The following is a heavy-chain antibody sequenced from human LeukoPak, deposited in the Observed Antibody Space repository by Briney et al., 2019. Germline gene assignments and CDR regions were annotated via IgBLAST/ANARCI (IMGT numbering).Heavy chain of an antibody. J-gene: IGHJ4*02. Sequence: GASVKVSCEASGGTFSSYAISWVRQAPGQGLEWMGGIIPIFGTANYAQMFQGRVTITTDESTSTAYMELSSLRSEDTAVYYCARDSSGYLGYFDYWGQGTLVTVSS. V-gene: IGHV1-69*05. D-gene: IGHD3-22*01. CDR3: ARDSSGYLGYFDY. CDR2: IIPIFGTA. CDR1: GGTFSSYA.